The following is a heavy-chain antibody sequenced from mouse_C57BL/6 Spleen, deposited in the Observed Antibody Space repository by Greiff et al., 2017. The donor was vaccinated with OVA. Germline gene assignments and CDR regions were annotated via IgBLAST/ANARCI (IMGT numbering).Heavy chain of an antibody. V-gene: IGHV1-82*01. CDR2: ISPGDGDT. D-gene: IGHD4-1*01. CDR3: AANWGYAMDY. Sequence: QVQLQQSGPELVKPGASVKISCKASGYAFSSSWMNWVKQRPGKGLEWIGRISPGDGDTNYNGKFKGKATLTADKSSSTAYMQLSSLTSEDSAVYFCAANWGYAMDYWGQGTSVTVSS. CDR1: GYAFSSSW. J-gene: IGHJ4*01.